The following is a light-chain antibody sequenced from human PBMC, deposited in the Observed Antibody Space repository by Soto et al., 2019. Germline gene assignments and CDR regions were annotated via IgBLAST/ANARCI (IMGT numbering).Light chain of an antibody. CDR1: QTIIGY. CDR2: AAS. Sequence: DIPMTQSPSSLSASIGDSVTITCRASQTIIGYLNWYQQKPGKAPRLLINAASNLQSGVPSRFRGSGSETDFTLTITSLQPEDFATYKCQQSYTTPRTFGQGTKVEIQ. CDR3: QQSYTTPRT. V-gene: IGKV1-39*01. J-gene: IGKJ1*01.